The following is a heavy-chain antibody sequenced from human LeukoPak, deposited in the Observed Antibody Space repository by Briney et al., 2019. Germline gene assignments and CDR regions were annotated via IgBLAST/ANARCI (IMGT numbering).Heavy chain of an antibody. V-gene: IGHV6-1*01. CDR2: TYYRSKSYN. Sequence: SQTLSLTCALSGDNLSSNSAAWHWTRQSPTRGLEWLGRTYYRSKSYNDYAVSVKSRITINPDTSKNQVSLQLSSVTPEDTAVYYCARDYVTAYGSGNFDYWGQGTLVTVSS. CDR3: ARDYVTAYGSGNFDY. D-gene: IGHD3-10*01. CDR1: GDNLSSNSAA. J-gene: IGHJ4*02.